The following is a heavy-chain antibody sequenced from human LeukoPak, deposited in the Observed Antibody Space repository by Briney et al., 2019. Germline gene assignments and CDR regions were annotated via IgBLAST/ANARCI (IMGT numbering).Heavy chain of an antibody. D-gene: IGHD3-3*01. CDR2: INPRTGET. J-gene: IGHJ6*03. CDR3: ARGGRDIGVILIVDYMDV. V-gene: IGHV1-2*02. CDR1: GYTFTGCY. Sequence: GASVKVSSKASGYTFTGCYIRWVRQAPGQGLEWMGWINPRTGETNYAQRFHGRVTMATDTSITTAYMDLSRPRSDDTAIYYCARGGRDIGVILIVDYMDVSGKGTTLAVSS.